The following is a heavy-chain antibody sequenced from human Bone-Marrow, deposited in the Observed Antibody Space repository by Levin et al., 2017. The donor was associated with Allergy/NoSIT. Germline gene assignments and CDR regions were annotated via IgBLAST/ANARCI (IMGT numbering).Heavy chain of an antibody. Sequence: KSGPTLVKPTQTLTLTCTLSGFSLDTSGVGVAWIRQPPGKALEWLALSYWDDDQRYSPSLKTRLAITKDTSKNQVVLTMTNMDPVDTGTYYCALCWGSPTKRGDAFDVWGRGTRVTVSS. D-gene: IGHD3-16*01. CDR2: SYWDDDQ. CDR3: ALCWGSPTKRGDAFDV. V-gene: IGHV2-5*02. J-gene: IGHJ3*01. CDR1: GFSLDTSGVG.